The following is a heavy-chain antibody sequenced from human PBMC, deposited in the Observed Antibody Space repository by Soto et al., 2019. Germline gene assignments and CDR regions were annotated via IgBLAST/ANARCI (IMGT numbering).Heavy chain of an antibody. CDR2: IIPIFGTA. CDR3: AIALALAHIVVVLGHGMDV. J-gene: IGHJ6*02. Sequence: QVQLVQSGAEVKKPGSSVKVSCKASGGTFSSYAISWVRQAPGQGLEWMGGIIPIFGTANYAQKFQGRVTITADESTSTAYMELSSLRSEDTAVYYCAIALALAHIVVVLGHGMDVWVQGTTVTVSS. D-gene: IGHD2-15*01. V-gene: IGHV1-69*01. CDR1: GGTFSSYA.